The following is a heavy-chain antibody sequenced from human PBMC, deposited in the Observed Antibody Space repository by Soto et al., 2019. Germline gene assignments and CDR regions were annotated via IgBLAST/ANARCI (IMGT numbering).Heavy chain of an antibody. D-gene: IGHD3-10*01. J-gene: IGHJ4*02. V-gene: IGHV4-59*01. Sequence: SLTCTISGGSISSYYWSWIRQPPGKGLEWIGYIYYSGSTNCNPSLKSRVTISVDTSKNQFSLKLSSVTAADTAVYYCARGYYGSGSYYNFDYWGQGTLVTVSS. CDR3: ARGYYGSGSYYNFDY. CDR1: GGSISSYY. CDR2: IYYSGST.